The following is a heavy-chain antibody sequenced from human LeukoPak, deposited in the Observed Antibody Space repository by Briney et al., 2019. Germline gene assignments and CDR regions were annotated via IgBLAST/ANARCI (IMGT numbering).Heavy chain of an antibody. Sequence: LRLSCTASGFTFSDYFMSWIRQPPGKGLEWIGYIYYSGSTYYNPSLKSRVSISVDTSKNQFSLKPSSVTAADTAVYYCARALTSGSYTADYWGQGTLVTVSS. CDR1: GFTFSDYF. CDR2: IYYSGST. V-gene: IGHV4-30-4*08. J-gene: IGHJ4*02. D-gene: IGHD1-26*01. CDR3: ARALTSGSYTADY.